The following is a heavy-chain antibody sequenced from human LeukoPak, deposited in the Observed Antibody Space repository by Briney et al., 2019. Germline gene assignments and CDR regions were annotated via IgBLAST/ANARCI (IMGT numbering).Heavy chain of an antibody. Sequence: SETLSLTCTVSGDSISSGDYYWSWIRQPAGKGLEWIGRISSSGSTNYNPSLKSRVTISVATSKNQFSLKLSSVTAADTAVYYCASRFGNSPAYFDLWGRGTLVTVSS. V-gene: IGHV4-61*02. CDR3: ASRFGNSPAYFDL. J-gene: IGHJ2*01. D-gene: IGHD4-23*01. CDR1: GDSISSGDYY. CDR2: ISSSGST.